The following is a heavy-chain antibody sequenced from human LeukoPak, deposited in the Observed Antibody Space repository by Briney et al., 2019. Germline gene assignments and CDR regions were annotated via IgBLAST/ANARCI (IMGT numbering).Heavy chain of an antibody. J-gene: IGHJ4*02. V-gene: IGHV3-23*01. CDR2: ISGSGGST. D-gene: IGHD3-22*01. Sequence: PGGSLGFSGAAPGFTFSSNAMSWVRQAPGKGREWSSPISGSGGSTYYADSVKGRFTISRDNSKNTLYLQMNSLRAEDTAVYYCAKGTGRVVVIPYFDYWGQGTLVTVSS. CDR1: GFTFSSNA. CDR3: AKGTGRVVVIPYFDY.